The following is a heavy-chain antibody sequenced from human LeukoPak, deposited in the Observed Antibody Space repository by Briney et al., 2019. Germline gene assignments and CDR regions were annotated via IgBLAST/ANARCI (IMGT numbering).Heavy chain of an antibody. J-gene: IGHJ6*03. CDR3: ATWGGRGSSGYWDMGV. D-gene: IGHD3-22*01. CDR1: GYSFTSYW. CDR2: IYPGDSDT. Sequence: GESLKISCKGSGYSFTSYWIGWVRQMSGKGLEWMGIIYPGDSDTRYSPSFQGQVTISADRSISTAYLQWSSLKASDTAMYYCATWGGRGSSGYWDMGVWGKGTTVTVSS. V-gene: IGHV5-51*01.